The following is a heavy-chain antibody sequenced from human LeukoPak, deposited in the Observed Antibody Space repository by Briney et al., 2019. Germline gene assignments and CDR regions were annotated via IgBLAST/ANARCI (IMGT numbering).Heavy chain of an antibody. Sequence: SETLSLTCAVYGGSFSGYYWSWIRQPPGKGLEWIGEINHSGSTNYNPSLKSRVTISVGTSKNQLSLKLSSVTAADTAVYYCAGNCSSTSCDSRNWFDPWGQGTLVTVSS. CDR2: INHSGST. J-gene: IGHJ5*02. CDR1: GGSFSGYY. D-gene: IGHD2-2*02. CDR3: AGNCSSTSCDSRNWFDP. V-gene: IGHV4-34*01.